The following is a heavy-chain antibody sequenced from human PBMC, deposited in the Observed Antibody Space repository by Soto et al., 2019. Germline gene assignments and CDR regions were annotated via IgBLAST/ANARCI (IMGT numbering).Heavy chain of an antibody. V-gene: IGHV1-18*01. J-gene: IGHJ3*02. Sequence: QVFLMQSGTEVKQPGASVKVSCKASGYSFTTYGISWVRQAPGQGLEWMGWISTDSQNTNYPQKLQGRVTLTTDTSTRTAYMELRSLRFDDTDVYYCVRDVNHAFDIWGQGTRVIVS. CDR1: GYSFTTYG. CDR2: ISTDSQNT. CDR3: VRDVNHAFDI.